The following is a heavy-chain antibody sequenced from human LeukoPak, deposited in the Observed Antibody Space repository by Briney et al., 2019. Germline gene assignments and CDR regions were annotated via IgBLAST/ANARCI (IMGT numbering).Heavy chain of an antibody. D-gene: IGHD3-22*01. J-gene: IGHJ1*01. CDR3: ASPRGDDSGGYYPWYFNH. CDR1: GGSFSGYY. Sequence: ASETLSLTCAVYGGSFSGYYWSWIRQPRGKGLEWIGEINHSGSTNYNPSLKSRVTISVDTSKNQFSLKLSSVTAADTAVYFCASPRGDDSGGYYPWYFNHWGQGILVTVSS. CDR2: INHSGST. V-gene: IGHV4-34*01.